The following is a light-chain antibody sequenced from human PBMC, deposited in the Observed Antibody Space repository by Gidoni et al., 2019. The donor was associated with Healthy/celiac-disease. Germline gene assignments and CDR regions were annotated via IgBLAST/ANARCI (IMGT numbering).Light chain of an antibody. CDR1: STNTWAGYD. CDR3: QSYDSSLSGSYV. J-gene: IGLJ1*01. V-gene: IGLV1-40*01. Sequence: SVLTQPPSVSGATGQRVTISCTGSSTNTWAGYDVHWYQQLPGTAPKLLIYGNSNRPSGVPDRFSGSKSGTSASLAITGLQAEDEADYYCQSYDSSLSGSYVFGTGTKVTVL. CDR2: GNS.